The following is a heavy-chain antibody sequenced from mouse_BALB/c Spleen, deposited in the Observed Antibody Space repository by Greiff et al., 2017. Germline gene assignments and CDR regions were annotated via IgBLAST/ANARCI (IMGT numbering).Heavy chain of an antibody. CDR1: GYTFTSYY. V-gene: IGHV1S81*02. CDR3: TRGVYGSFAY. Sequence: VQLQQPGAELVKPGASVKLSCKASGYTFTSYYMYWVKQRPGQGLEWIGGINPSNGGTNFNEKFKSKATLTVDKSSSTAYMQLSSLTSEDSAVYYCTRGVYGSFAYWGQGTLVTVSA. J-gene: IGHJ3*01. CDR2: INPSNGGT. D-gene: IGHD1-1*01.